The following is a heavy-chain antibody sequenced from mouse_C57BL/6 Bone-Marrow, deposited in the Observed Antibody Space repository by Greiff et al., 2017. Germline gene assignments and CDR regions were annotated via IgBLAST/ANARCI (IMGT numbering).Heavy chain of an antibody. Sequence: LQQSGAELVMPGASVKLSCKASGYTFTSYWMHWVKQRPGQGLEWIGEIDPSDSYTNYNQKFKGKSTLTVDKSSSTAYMQLSSLTSEYSAVYYCARDDGYYDYFDYWGQGTTLTVSS. V-gene: IGHV1-69*01. D-gene: IGHD2-3*01. CDR1: GYTFTSYW. CDR2: IDPSDSYT. CDR3: ARDDGYYDYFDY. J-gene: IGHJ2*01.